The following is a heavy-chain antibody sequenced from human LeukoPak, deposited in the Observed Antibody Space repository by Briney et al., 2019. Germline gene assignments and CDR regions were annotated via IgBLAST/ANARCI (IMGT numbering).Heavy chain of an antibody. CDR3: ARGSSGWSYYYYGMDV. V-gene: IGHV3-30-3*01. CDR1: GFTFSSYA. Sequence: GGSLRLSRAASGFTFSSYAMHWVRQAPGKGLEWVAVISYDGSNKYYADSVKGRFTISRDNSKNTLYLQMNSLRAEDTAVYYCARGSSGWSYYYYGMDVWSQGTTVTVSS. D-gene: IGHD6-19*01. J-gene: IGHJ6*02. CDR2: ISYDGSNK.